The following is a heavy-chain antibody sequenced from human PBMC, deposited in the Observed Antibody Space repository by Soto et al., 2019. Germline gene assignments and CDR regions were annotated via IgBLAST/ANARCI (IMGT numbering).Heavy chain of an antibody. V-gene: IGHV2-5*02. CDR3: ALGRGYCSGGSCYSIWFDP. CDR1: GFSLSTSGVG. J-gene: IGHJ5*02. D-gene: IGHD2-15*01. Sequence: QITLKESGPTLVKPTQTLTLTCTFSGFSLSTSGVGVGWIRPPPGKALEWLALIYWDDDKRYSPSLKSRLTITKDTSKNQVFRRMATMNPVDPATYYCALGRGYCSGGSCYSIWFDPWGQGTLVTVSS. CDR2: IYWDDDK.